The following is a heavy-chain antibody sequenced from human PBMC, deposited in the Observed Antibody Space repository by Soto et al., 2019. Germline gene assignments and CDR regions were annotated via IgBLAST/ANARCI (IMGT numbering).Heavy chain of an antibody. V-gene: IGHV3-66*01. CDR1: GFTVSNTY. CDR3: ARNVLLWFGDFYYFDS. J-gene: IGHJ4*02. CDR2: IYSDNRT. Sequence: GGSLRLSCAASGFTVSNTYMSWVRQAPGQGLEWVSVIYSDNRTFYADSVKGRFTISRDSSKNTLFLQMNSLRAEDTAVYYCARNVLLWFGDFYYFDSWGQGTLVTVSS. D-gene: IGHD3-10*01.